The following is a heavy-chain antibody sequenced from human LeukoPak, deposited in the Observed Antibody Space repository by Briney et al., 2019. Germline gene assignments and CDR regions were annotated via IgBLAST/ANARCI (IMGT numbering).Heavy chain of an antibody. J-gene: IGHJ4*02. D-gene: IGHD1-26*01. CDR1: GAFISSYY. CDR3: ARDPSVGANRWFDY. V-gene: IGHV4-4*08. Sequence: SEPLSLTCAVSGAFISSYYCSWIRQPPGEGREWIGYIYYRGSTNYNTSLKSQFTISVDISKNHFSLNLTSVTAADTAVYYCARDPSVGANRWFDYWGQGTLVTVSS. CDR2: IYYRGST.